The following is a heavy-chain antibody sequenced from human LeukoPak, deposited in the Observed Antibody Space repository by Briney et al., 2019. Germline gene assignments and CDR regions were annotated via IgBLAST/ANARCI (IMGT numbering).Heavy chain of an antibody. CDR2: IIPIFGTA. D-gene: IGHD2-15*01. J-gene: IGHJ4*02. V-gene: IGHV1-69*05. CDR1: GGTFSSYA. CDR3: ARDPGGTWGWFHFDY. Sequence: SVKVSCKASGGTFSSYAISWVRQPPGQGLEWMGRIIPIFGTANYAQKFQGRVTITTDESTSTAYMELSSLRSEDTAVYYCARDPGGTWGWFHFDYWGQGTLVTVSS.